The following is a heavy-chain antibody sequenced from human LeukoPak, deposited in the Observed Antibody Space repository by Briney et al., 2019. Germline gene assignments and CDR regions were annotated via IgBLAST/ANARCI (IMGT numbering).Heavy chain of an antibody. CDR3: ARSTGWSSDLFDY. CDR1: GGSISSSSYY. V-gene: IGHV4-39*01. Sequence: SETLSLTCTVSGGSISSSSYYWGWIRQPPGKGLEWIGSIYYSGSTYYNPSLKSRVTISVDPSKNQFSLKLSSVTAADTAVYYCARSTGWSSDLFDYWGQGALVTVSS. J-gene: IGHJ4*02. D-gene: IGHD6-19*01. CDR2: IYYSGST.